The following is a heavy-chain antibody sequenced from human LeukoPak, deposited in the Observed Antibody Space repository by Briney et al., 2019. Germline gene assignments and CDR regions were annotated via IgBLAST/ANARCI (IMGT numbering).Heavy chain of an antibody. CDR3: AREEVGYFDY. J-gene: IGHJ4*02. Sequence: LEWIGYLHYTGSTNYNPSLKSRVTISVDTSKNQFSLKLSSVTAADTAVYYCAREEVGYFDYWGQGTLVTVSS. CDR2: LHYTGST. V-gene: IGHV4-59*01.